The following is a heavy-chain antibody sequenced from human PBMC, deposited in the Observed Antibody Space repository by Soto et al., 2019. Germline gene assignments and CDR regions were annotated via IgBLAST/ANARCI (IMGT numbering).Heavy chain of an antibody. CDR1: GGSISSGGYS. CDR3: VRSLYNLGFIDGWFDP. CDR2: IYHSGST. J-gene: IGHJ5*02. Sequence: PSETLSLTCAVSGGSISSGGYSGTRIRQPPGKGLEWIGYIYHSGSTYYNPSLKSRVTISVDRSKNQFSLKLSSVTAADTAVYYCVRSLYNLGFIDGWFDPWGQGTLVTVSS. V-gene: IGHV4-30-2*01. D-gene: IGHD1-1*01.